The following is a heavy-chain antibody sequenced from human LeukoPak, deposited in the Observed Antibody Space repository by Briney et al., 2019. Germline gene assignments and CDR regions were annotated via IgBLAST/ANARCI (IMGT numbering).Heavy chain of an antibody. J-gene: IGHJ3*02. Sequence: SETLSLTCTVSGGSISSGGYYWSWIRQHPGTGLEWIGYIYYSGSTYYNPSLKSRVTISVDTSKNQFSLKLSSVTAADTAVYYCARGSGSAFDICGQGTMVTVSS. CDR1: GGSISSGGYY. CDR2: IYYSGST. CDR3: ARGSGSAFDI. D-gene: IGHD3-22*01. V-gene: IGHV4-31*03.